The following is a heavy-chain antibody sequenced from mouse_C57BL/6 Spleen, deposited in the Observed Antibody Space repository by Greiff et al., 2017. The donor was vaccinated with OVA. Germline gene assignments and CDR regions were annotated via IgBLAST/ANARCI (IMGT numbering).Heavy chain of an antibody. D-gene: IGHD1-1*01. Sequence: VQLQQSGPGLVQPSQSLSITCTVSGFSLTSYGVHWVRQSPGKGLEWLGVIWSGGSTDYNAAFISRLSISKDNSKSKVFFKMNSLQADDTAIYYCARNRYYYGSSYAMDYWGQGTSVTVSS. V-gene: IGHV2-2*01. CDR1: GFSLTSYG. CDR3: ARNRYYYGSSYAMDY. CDR2: IWSGGST. J-gene: IGHJ4*01.